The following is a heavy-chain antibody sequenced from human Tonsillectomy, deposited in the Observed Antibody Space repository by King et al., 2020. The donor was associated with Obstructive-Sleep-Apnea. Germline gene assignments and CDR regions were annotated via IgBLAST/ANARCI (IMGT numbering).Heavy chain of an antibody. CDR1: GLTVSSNY. V-gene: IGHV3-66*01. CDR3: ARSLTSAGPLAY. CDR2: IYRGGST. Sequence: VQLVESGGGLVQPGGSLRLSCSASGLTVSSNYISWVRQAPGTGLEWVSVIYRGGSTYYADSVKGSLTISRDNSKNTLYLQMNSLRAEDTATYYCARSLTSAGPLAYWGQGTLVTVSS. J-gene: IGHJ4*02. D-gene: IGHD6-13*01.